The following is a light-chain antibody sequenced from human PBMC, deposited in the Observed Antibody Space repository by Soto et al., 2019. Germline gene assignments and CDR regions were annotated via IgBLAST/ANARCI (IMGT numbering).Light chain of an antibody. CDR1: QTVRSSS. CDR2: GAS. V-gene: IGKV3-20*01. J-gene: IGKJ5*01. CDR3: KQYDSQQIT. Sequence: EVGVTQALGTRALSSEERTTLSCRHSQTVRSSSLAWYQQKPGQAPRLLIYGASSRATGIPDRFSGSGSGTDFTLTISRLATEEFAVYYCKQYDSQQITFGQGPRLQI.